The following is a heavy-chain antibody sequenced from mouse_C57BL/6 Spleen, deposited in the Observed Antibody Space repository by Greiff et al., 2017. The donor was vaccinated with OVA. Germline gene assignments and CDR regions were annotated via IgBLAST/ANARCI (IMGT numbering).Heavy chain of an antibody. Sequence: QVQLKESGAELVRPGASVTLSCKASGYTFTDYEMHWVKQTPVHGLEWIGAIDPETGGTAYNQKFKGKAILTADKSSSTAYMELRSLTSEDSAVYYCTEDHYYGSSYGDFDYWGQGTTLTVSS. CDR2: IDPETGGT. V-gene: IGHV1-15*01. CDR1: GYTFTDYE. D-gene: IGHD1-1*01. J-gene: IGHJ2*01. CDR3: TEDHYYGSSYGDFDY.